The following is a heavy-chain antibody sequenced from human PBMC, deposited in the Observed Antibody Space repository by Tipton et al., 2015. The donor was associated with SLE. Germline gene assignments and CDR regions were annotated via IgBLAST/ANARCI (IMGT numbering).Heavy chain of an antibody. Sequence: SLRLSCAASGFTFSDYYMSWIRQAPGKGLEWVAVISDDGSNKFYADSMTGRFTISRDGSKNTLYLQMNSLKPEDTAVYYCARGWGNYDFWSGYFDYWGQGTLVTVSS. V-gene: IGHV3-30-3*01. CDR1: GFTFSDYY. J-gene: IGHJ4*02. CDR3: ARGWGNYDFWSGYFDY. CDR2: ISDDGSNK. D-gene: IGHD3-3*01.